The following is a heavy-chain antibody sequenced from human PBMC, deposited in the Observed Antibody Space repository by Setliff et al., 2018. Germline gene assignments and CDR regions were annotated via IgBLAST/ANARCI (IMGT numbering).Heavy chain of an antibody. CDR2: INPIGGGA. J-gene: IGHJ3*02. CDR1: GYTFTNYG. V-gene: IGHV1-2*06. D-gene: IGHD3-10*01. Sequence: ASVKVPCKTSGYTFTNYGITWVRQAPGQGLEWMGHINPIGGGATYAQKFHGRVTMTRDSSTSTVYMELNSLGADDTAIYFCARDLNRWFGEFAFDIWGQGTMVTVSS. CDR3: ARDLNRWFGEFAFDI.